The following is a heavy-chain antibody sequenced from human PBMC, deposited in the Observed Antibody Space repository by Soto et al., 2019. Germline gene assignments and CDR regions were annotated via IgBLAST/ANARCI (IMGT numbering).Heavy chain of an antibody. CDR3: TTGGSSLGY. CDR2: IYTDGST. D-gene: IGHD6-6*01. CDR1: GLTVSSNY. V-gene: IGHV3-53*01. J-gene: IGHJ4*02. Sequence: VQLMESGGGSIQPGASLRLSCAASGLTVSSNYMSWVRQAPGKGLEWVSFIYTDGSTYYADSVKGRFTISRDHSKNTLYLQMNSLRAEDTAIYYWTTGGSSLGYWGQGTLVTVSS.